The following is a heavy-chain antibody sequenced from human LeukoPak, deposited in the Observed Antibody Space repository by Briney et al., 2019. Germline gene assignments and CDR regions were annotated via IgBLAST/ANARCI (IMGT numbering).Heavy chain of an antibody. D-gene: IGHD3-22*01. J-gene: IGHJ4*02. CDR2: IRYDGSNK. V-gene: IGHV3-30*02. CDR1: GFTFSSYG. CDR3: ASGYSGYYHYFDY. Sequence: GGSLRLSCAASGFTFSSYGMHWVRQAPGKGLEWVAFIRYDGSNKYYADSVKGRFTTSRDNSKNTLYLQMNSLRAEDTAVYYCASGYSGYYHYFDYWGQGTLVTVSS.